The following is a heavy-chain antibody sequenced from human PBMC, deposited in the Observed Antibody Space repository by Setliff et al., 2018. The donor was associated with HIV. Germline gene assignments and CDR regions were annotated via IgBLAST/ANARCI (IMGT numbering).Heavy chain of an antibody. J-gene: IGHJ3*02. CDR2: ISPYNGNT. CDR3: ARGDAMTSLGAFDI. CDR1: GYTFTNYG. D-gene: IGHD2-2*01. Sequence: ASVKVSCKASGYTFTNYGISWVRQAPGQGLEWMGWISPYNGNTNYAQKLQGRVTMTTDTSTSTAYMELRSLRSDDTAVYYCARGDAMTSLGAFDIWGQGTMVTVSS. V-gene: IGHV1-18*01.